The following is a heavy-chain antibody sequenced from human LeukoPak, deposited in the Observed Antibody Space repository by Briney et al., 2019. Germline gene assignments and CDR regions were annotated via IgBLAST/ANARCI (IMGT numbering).Heavy chain of an antibody. J-gene: IGHJ5*02. V-gene: IGHV1-69*13. CDR1: GGTFSSYA. Sequence: ASVKVSCKASGGTFSSYAISWVRQAPGQGLEWMGGIIPIFGTANYAQKFQGRVTITADESTSTAYMELSSLRSEDTAVYYCARDHLIVATSLARFDPWGQGTLVTVSS. CDR2: IIPIFGTA. D-gene: IGHD2-15*01. CDR3: ARDHLIVATSLARFDP.